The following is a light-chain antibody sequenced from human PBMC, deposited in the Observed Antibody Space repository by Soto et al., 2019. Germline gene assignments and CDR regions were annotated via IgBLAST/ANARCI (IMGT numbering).Light chain of an antibody. CDR2: DVN. CDR1: SSYVGAYNY. V-gene: IGLV2-14*01. J-gene: IGLJ1*01. Sequence: QSVLTQPASVSGSPGQSITISCTGTSSYVGAYNYDSWYQQHPGKVPKLIIYDVNNRPSGASNRFSGSKSGNTASLTISGLQTEDEADYYRSSYTSATTYVFGTGTKVTVL. CDR3: SSYTSATTYV.